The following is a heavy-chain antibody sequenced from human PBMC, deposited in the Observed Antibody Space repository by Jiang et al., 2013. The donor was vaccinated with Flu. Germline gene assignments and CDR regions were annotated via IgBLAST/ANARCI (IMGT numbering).Heavy chain of an antibody. V-gene: IGHV1-24*01. Sequence: GAEVKKPGASVKVSCRVSGYTLNNLLIHWVRQAPGKGLEWLGGSAPEDGKTLYAQKFQGRLTMTEDTSTGTAYMELSSLRSEDTALYYCATSTHAYSSRWHYF. CDR2: SAPEDGKT. CDR3: ATSTHAYSSRWHYF. CDR1: GYTLNNLL. J-gene: IGHJ4*01. D-gene: IGHD6-19*01.